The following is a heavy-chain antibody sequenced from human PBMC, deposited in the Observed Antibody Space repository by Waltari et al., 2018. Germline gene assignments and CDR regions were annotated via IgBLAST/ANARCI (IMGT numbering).Heavy chain of an antibody. J-gene: IGHJ6*02. CDR1: GGSISSSNW. V-gene: IGHV4-4*02. Sequence: QVQLQEAGPGRVKPSGTLSLTGALYGGSISSSNWWRWVRKPPGKGLAWIGDISHGGSSNCNPSLKSRVTISADKSKNQFSLKLTSVTAADTAVCYCARNYYGPGSIYLYGLDVWGQGTTVTVSS. D-gene: IGHD3-10*01. CDR2: ISHGGSS. CDR3: ARNYYGPGSIYLYGLDV.